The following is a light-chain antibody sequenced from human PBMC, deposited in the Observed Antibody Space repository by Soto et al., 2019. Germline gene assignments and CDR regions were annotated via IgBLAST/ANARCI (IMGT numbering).Light chain of an antibody. CDR3: QQANSFPLT. CDR1: QGINKW. CDR2: AAS. J-gene: IGKJ4*01. Sequence: DIQMTQSPSSVSAAVGDRVTITCRASQGINKWLAWYQQKTGKAPQLLISAASTLRSGAPSRFSGSGSGTDFSITISKMQPEDFATYFCQQANSFPLTFGAGTRVES. V-gene: IGKV1-12*01.